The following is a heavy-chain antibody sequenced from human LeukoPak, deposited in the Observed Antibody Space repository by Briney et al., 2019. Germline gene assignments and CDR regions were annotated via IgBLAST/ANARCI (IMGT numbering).Heavy chain of an antibody. D-gene: IGHD3-10*01. J-gene: IGHJ4*02. Sequence: GGSLRLSCAASGFIFSTYWMTWVRQAPGKGLEWLANIKQDGSQKNYVDSLKGRFTISRDNAKNSLYLQMNSLRVEDTAVYYCARGGLWFGELGVDYWGQGTLVTVYS. CDR1: GFIFSTYW. V-gene: IGHV3-7*01. CDR2: IKQDGSQK. CDR3: ARGGLWFGELGVDY.